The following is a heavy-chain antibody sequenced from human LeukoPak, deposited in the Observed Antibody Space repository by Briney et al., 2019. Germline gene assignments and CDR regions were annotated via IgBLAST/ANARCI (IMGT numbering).Heavy chain of an antibody. CDR1: GFTFSNYW. CDR2: INSDGSTT. Sequence: GGSLRPSCADSGFTFSNYWMHWVRQVLGEGLVWVSRINSDGSTTTYADSVKGRFTISRDNAKSTLYLQMNSLRADDTAVYYCARGGVDYWGQGTLVTVSS. V-gene: IGHV3-74*01. CDR3: ARGGVDY. J-gene: IGHJ4*02.